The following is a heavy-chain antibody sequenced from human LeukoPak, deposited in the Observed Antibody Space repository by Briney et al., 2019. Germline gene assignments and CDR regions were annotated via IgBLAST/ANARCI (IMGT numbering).Heavy chain of an antibody. CDR2: INWSSDTI. CDR1: GFTFGAYC. D-gene: IGHD3-10*01. J-gene: IGHJ6*02. CDR3: TKDISSGRPAPYGMDV. V-gene: IGHV3-9*01. Sequence: GGSLRLSCAASGFTFGAYCMHWVRQPPGKGLEWVSAINWSSDTIHYADSVRGRFTISRDNAKNTLYLQMNSLRVEDTAFYFCTKDISSGRPAPYGMDVWGHGTTVTVSS.